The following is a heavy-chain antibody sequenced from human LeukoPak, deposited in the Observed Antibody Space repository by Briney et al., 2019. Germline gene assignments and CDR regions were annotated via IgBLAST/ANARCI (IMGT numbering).Heavy chain of an antibody. Sequence: KASETLSLTCTVSGYSISSGYYWGWIRQPPGKGLEWIALIYHSGTTYYNPSLKSRVTISVDKSKNQFSLKLSSVTAADTAVYYCARDYRGYSGYARAGFDQWGQGTLVTVSS. V-gene: IGHV4-38-2*02. CDR2: IYHSGTT. D-gene: IGHD5-12*01. CDR3: ARDYRGYSGYARAGFDQ. J-gene: IGHJ5*02. CDR1: GYSISSGYY.